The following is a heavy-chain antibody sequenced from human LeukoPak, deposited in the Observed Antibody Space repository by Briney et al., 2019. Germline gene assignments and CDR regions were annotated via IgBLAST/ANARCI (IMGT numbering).Heavy chain of an antibody. D-gene: IGHD2-2*01. CDR3: ASPSFIVVVPAAMPDYSYYYYYGMDV. CDR1: GGTFSSYA. V-gene: IGHV1-69*13. J-gene: IGHJ6*02. CDR2: IIPIFGTA. Sequence: SVKVSCKASGGTFSSYAISWVRQAPGQGLEWMGGIIPIFGTANYAQKFQGRVTITADESTSTAYMELSSLRSEDTAVYYCASPSFIVVVPAAMPDYSYYYYYGMDVWGQGTTVAVSS.